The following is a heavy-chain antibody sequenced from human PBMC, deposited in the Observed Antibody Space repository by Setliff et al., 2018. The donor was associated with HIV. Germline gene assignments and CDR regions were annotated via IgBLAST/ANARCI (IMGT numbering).Heavy chain of an antibody. V-gene: IGHV3-74*01. CDR1: GFTFSSYW. Sequence: GGSLRLSCAASGFTFSSYWMHWVRQAPGKGLVWVSRINSDGSSTSYADSVKGRFTLSRDNSKNTLYLQMSSLRAEDSAVYYCAREYSSSWFYYYYGMDVWGQGTTVTVSS. CDR3: AREYSSSWFYYYYGMDV. D-gene: IGHD6-13*01. J-gene: IGHJ6*02. CDR2: INSDGSST.